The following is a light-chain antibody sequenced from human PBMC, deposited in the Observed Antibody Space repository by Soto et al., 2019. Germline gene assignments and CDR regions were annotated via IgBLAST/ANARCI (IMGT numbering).Light chain of an antibody. CDR2: VAS. CDR3: QQYDDWPSLT. Sequence: EIVMTQSPATLSVSPGERATLSCRASQSVSRYLPWYQQRPGQAPRLLIYVASTRATGVPPSFSGSGSGTEFTLTISSLQSEDFAFYYCQQYDDWPSLTFGPGTRLEIK. V-gene: IGKV3-15*01. J-gene: IGKJ5*01. CDR1: QSVSRY.